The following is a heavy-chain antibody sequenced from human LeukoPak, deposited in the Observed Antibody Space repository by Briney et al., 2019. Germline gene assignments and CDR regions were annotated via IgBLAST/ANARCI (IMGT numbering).Heavy chain of an antibody. V-gene: IGHV3-30*04. CDR1: GFTFSSYA. J-gene: IGHJ6*02. D-gene: IGHD3-10*01. CDR3: ARDEDSMVRGRTYYYYGMDV. Sequence: GGSLRLSCAASGFTFSSYAMHWVRQAPGKGLEWVAVISYDGSNKYYADSVKGRFTISRDNSKNTLYLQMNSLRAEDMAVYYCARDEDSMVRGRTYYYYGMDVWGQGTTVTVSS. CDR2: ISYDGSNK.